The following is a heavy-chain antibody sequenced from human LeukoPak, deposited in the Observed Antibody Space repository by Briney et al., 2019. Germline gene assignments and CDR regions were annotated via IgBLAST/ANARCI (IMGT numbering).Heavy chain of an antibody. D-gene: IGHD6-19*01. CDR2: MNPNSGDT. CDR1: GYTFTGYY. CDR3: ARDGSGGGGYFDY. J-gene: IGHJ4*02. Sequence: ASVKVSCKASGYTFTGYYMHWVRQAPGQGLEWMGWMNPNSGDTNYAQKFQGRVIMTTDTSTSTAYMELMSLRADDTAVFYCARDGSGGGGYFDYWGQGTLVIVSS. V-gene: IGHV1-2*02.